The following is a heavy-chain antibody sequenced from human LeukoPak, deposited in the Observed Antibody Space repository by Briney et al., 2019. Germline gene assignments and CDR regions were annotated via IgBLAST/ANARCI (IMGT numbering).Heavy chain of an antibody. V-gene: IGHV1-46*01. Sequence: ASVKVSCKASGYIFTSFYMHWVRQAPGQGLEWMGIINPSGGNTGYAQKFQGRVTMTRDTSTSTVYMELSSLRSDDTAVYYCVPRGDGGFDYWGQGTLVIVSS. CDR1: GYIFTSFY. J-gene: IGHJ4*02. D-gene: IGHD3-16*01. CDR3: VPRGDGGFDY. CDR2: INPSGGNT.